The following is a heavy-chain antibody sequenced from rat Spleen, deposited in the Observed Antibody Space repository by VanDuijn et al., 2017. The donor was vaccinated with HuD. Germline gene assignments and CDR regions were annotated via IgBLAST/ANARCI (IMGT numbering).Heavy chain of an antibody. Sequence: EVQLVESGGGLVQPGRSLKLSCVASGFPFNNYWMTWIRQAPGKGLEWVASITNTGGSTYYPDSVKGRFTISRDNAKSTLYLQMNSLRSEDTATYYCTRAAEGIPFAYWGQGTLVTVSS. V-gene: IGHV5-31*01. CDR3: TRAAEGIPFAY. CDR2: ITNTGGST. D-gene: IGHD1-11*01. J-gene: IGHJ3*01. CDR1: GFPFNNYW.